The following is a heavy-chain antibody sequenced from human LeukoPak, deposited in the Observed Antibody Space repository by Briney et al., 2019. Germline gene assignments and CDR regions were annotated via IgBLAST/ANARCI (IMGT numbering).Heavy chain of an antibody. CDR3: ARGADYGGNSVPFDY. D-gene: IGHD4-23*01. Sequence: SQTLSLTCTVSGGCISSGGHYWGWIRQQPGKGLEWIGYIYYRGTTYYNPSLKSRVSISLDTSKNQVSLKLTSVTAADTAVYYCARGADYGGNSVPFDYWGQGTLVTVSS. V-gene: IGHV4-31*03. CDR2: IYYRGTT. J-gene: IGHJ4*02. CDR1: GGCISSGGHY.